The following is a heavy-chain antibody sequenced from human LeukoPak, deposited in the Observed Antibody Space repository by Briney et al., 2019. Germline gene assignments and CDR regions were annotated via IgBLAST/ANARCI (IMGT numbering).Heavy chain of an antibody. CDR3: AATTVTPMLYYYYGMDV. D-gene: IGHD4-17*01. V-gene: IGHV1-58*01. CDR1: GFTFTSSA. J-gene: IGHJ6*02. Sequence: ASVKVSCKASGFTFTSSAVQWVRQARGQRLEWIGWIVVGSGNTNYAQKFQERVTITRDMSTSTAYMELSSLRSEDTAVYYCAATTVTPMLYYYYGMDVWGQGTTVTVSS. CDR2: IVVGSGNT.